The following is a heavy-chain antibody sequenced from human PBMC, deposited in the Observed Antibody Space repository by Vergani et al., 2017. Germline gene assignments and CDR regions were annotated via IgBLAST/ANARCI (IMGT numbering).Heavy chain of an antibody. CDR2: ISWNSGSI. D-gene: IGHD5-18*01. V-gene: IGHV3-9*01. CDR1: GFTFDDYA. Sequence: EVQLVESGGGLVQPGRSLRLSCAASGFTFDDYAMHWVRQAPGKGLEWVSGISWNSGSIGYADSVKGRFTISRDNAKNSLDLQMNSLRAEDTDLYYCAKVGYSYGYFDYWGQGTLVTVSS. CDR3: AKVGYSYGYFDY. J-gene: IGHJ4*02.